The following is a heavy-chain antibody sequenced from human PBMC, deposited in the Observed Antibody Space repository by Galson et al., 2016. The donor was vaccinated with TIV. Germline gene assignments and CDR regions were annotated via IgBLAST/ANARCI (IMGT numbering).Heavy chain of an antibody. CDR2: ITGSGTTT. Sequence: SLRLSCAASGFKFSNYAMNWVRQGPGKGLEWVSSITGSGTTTHYAESLKGRFTISRDNSKNTLYLQISGLRAEDSAIYFRAKNPHSIPLYDMDVWGHGTTVTVSS. CDR1: GFKFSNYA. D-gene: IGHD3-3*02. J-gene: IGHJ6*03. CDR3: AKNPHSIPLYDMDV. V-gene: IGHV3-23*01.